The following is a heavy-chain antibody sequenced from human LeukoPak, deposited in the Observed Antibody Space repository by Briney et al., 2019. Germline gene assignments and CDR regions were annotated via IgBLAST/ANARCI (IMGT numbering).Heavy chain of an antibody. D-gene: IGHD6-19*01. CDR2: IYHSGST. Sequence: SETLSLTCTVSGYTISTGYYWGWIRQPPGKGLEWIGSIYHSGSTFYNPSLNSRLTMSVDTSKNSFSLKLRSVTAADTAMYYCARGTLYRGWSYYLDFWGQGSQVTVSS. CDR3: ARGTLYRGWSYYLDF. CDR1: GYTISTGYY. J-gene: IGHJ4*02. V-gene: IGHV4-38-2*02.